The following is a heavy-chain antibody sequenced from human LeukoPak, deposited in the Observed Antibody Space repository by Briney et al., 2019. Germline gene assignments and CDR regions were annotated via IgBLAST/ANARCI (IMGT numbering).Heavy chain of an antibody. CDR1: GFTFSNYG. CDR3: ARAESSGWYAVY. V-gene: IGHV3-64*01. Sequence: GGSLRLSCAASGFTFSNYGMHWVRQAPGKGLEYVSAISSNGGSTYYANSVKGRFTISRDNSKNTLYLQMGSLRAEDMAVYYCARAESSGWYAVYWGQGTLVTVSS. J-gene: IGHJ4*02. D-gene: IGHD6-19*01. CDR2: ISSNGGST.